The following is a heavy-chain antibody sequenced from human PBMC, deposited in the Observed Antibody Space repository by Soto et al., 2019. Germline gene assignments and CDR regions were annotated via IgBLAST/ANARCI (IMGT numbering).Heavy chain of an antibody. V-gene: IGHV3-23*01. CDR1: GFSFNTYA. J-gene: IGHJ4*02. Sequence: EVQLLESGGGLVQPGGSLRLSCAASGFSFNTYAMSWVRQAPGKGLEWVSAISSSGGSTYYADSVKGRFTISRDNSKNTLYLQMNSLSDEDTAVYYCAKVLRRSDFDYWGQGTPVTVSS. CDR2: ISSSGGST. D-gene: IGHD6-25*01. CDR3: AKVLRRSDFDY.